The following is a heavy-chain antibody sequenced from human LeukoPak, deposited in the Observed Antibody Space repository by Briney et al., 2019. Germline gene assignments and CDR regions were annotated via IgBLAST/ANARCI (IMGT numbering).Heavy chain of an antibody. V-gene: IGHV3-33*01. CDR2: IWYDGSNK. J-gene: IGHJ3*02. D-gene: IGHD3-10*01. Sequence: GGSLRLSCAASGFTFSDYGMHWVRQAPGKGREWVAVIWYDGSNKYYADSVKGRFTVSRDNSKNTLDMQMSSVRAEDTAVYYCAREQYGSDDALDIWGQGTLVTVSS. CDR3: AREQYGSDDALDI. CDR1: GFTFSDYG.